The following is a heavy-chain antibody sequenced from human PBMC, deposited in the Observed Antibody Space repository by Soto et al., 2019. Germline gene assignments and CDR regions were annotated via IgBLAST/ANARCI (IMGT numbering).Heavy chain of an antibody. Sequence: ASVKVSCKASGGTFSNYAISWVRQAPGQGLEWMGGIIPIFGTANYAQKFQGRVTITADESTSTAYMELSSLKSEDTAVYYCARDATLYDSSGYYYLYWGQGTLVTVSS. D-gene: IGHD3-22*01. J-gene: IGHJ4*02. CDR1: GGTFSNYA. CDR2: IIPIFGTA. CDR3: ARDATLYDSSGYYYLY. V-gene: IGHV1-69*13.